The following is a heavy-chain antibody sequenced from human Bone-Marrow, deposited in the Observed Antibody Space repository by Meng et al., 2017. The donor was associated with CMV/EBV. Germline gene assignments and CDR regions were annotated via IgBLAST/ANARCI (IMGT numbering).Heavy chain of an antibody. CDR1: GGSFSGYY. J-gene: IGHJ6*04. CDR2: INHSGST. V-gene: IGHV4-34*01. D-gene: IGHD6-19*01. Sequence: SETLSLTCAVYGGSFSGYYWSWIRQPPGKGLEWIGEINHSGSTNYNPSLKSRVTILVDTSKNQFSLRLTPVTAADTAVYYCARGHIAVAGTYYYYGLDVWGEGTTVTVSS. CDR3: ARGHIAVAGTYYYYGLDV.